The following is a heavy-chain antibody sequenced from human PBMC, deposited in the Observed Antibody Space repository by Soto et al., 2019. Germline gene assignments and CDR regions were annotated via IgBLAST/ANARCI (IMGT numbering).Heavy chain of an antibody. CDR1: GFTFSNAW. Sequence: GGSLRLSCAASGFTFSNAWMSWVRQAPGKGLEWVGRIKSKTDGGTTDYAAPVKGRFTISRDDSKNTLYLQMNSLKTEDTAVYYCTTDPYSHVDTAMVTDVELDDYWGQGTLVTVSS. D-gene: IGHD5-18*01. V-gene: IGHV3-15*01. CDR2: IKSKTDGGTT. J-gene: IGHJ4*02. CDR3: TTDPYSHVDTAMVTDVELDDY.